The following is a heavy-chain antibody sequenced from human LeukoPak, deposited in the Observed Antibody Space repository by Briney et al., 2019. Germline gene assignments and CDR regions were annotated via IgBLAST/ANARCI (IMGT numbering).Heavy chain of an antibody. CDR3: AKERGPYYYDSSGYYDPYYFDY. CDR1: GFTFSSYA. Sequence: GGSLRLSCAASGFTFSSYAMSWVRQAPGKGLEWVSAISGSGGSTYYADSVKGRFTIYRDNSKNTLYLQMNSLRAEDTAVYYCAKERGPYYYDSSGYYDPYYFDYWGQGTLVTVSS. CDR2: ISGSGGST. J-gene: IGHJ4*02. V-gene: IGHV3-23*01. D-gene: IGHD3-22*01.